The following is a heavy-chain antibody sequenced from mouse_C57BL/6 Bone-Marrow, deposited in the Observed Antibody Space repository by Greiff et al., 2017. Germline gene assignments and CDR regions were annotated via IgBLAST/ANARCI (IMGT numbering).Heavy chain of an antibody. J-gene: IGHJ1*03. V-gene: IGHV14-4*01. CDR2: IVPENGDT. CDR1: GFNIKDDY. D-gene: IGHD2-4*01. CDR3: ATGAMMTTGRSYWYFDV. Sequence: VQLQQSGAELVRPGASVKLSCTASGFNIKDDYMHWVKQRPEQGLEWIGWIVPENGDTEYASKFQGKATLTADTSSNTAYLQLSSLTSEDTAVYYCATGAMMTTGRSYWYFDVWGTGTTVTVSS.